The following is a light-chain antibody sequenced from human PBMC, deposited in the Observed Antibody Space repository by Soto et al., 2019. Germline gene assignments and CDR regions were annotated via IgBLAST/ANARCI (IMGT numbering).Light chain of an antibody. CDR3: QQTYSPPPGA. V-gene: IGKV1-39*01. CDR2: TAS. J-gene: IGKJ1*01. Sequence: DIQMTPPPPSLSASVGDRVTITCRASQRIRNYLNWSQQKPGKAPKVLTYTASSLQSGAPSRFSGSGSGTDFTLSIGSLQPEDFATYYCQQTYSPPPGAFGQGTKVEI. CDR1: QRIRNY.